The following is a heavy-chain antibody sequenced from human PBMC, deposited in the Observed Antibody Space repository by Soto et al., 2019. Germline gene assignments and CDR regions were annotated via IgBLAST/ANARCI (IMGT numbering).Heavy chain of an antibody. J-gene: IGHJ4*02. Sequence: QVKLQESGPGLVKPSETLSLTCTVSGGSISSYYWSWIRQSAGQGLEWIGRIYPGGSTNFNPSLKSRVTMSADTYKNQFSLRLTSVTAADTAVYYCARANVGPPGGGSWIMPFDFWGQGTLVTVSS. CDR1: GGSISSYY. CDR2: IYPGGST. CDR3: ARANVGPPGGGSWIMPFDF. V-gene: IGHV4-4*07. D-gene: IGHD2-15*01.